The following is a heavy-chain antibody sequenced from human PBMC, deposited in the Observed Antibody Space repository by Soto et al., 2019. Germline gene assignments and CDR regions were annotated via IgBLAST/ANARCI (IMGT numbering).Heavy chain of an antibody. CDR1: GFTFSNAW. Sequence: GGSLRLSCAASGFTFSNAWMNWVRQAPGKGLEWVGRIKSKTDGGTTDYAAPVKGRFTISRDDSKNTLYLQMNSLNTEDTAVYYCRRVTMVRGVDYWGQGTLVTVSS. D-gene: IGHD3-10*01. CDR3: RRVTMVRGVDY. CDR2: IKSKTDGGTT. J-gene: IGHJ4*02. V-gene: IGHV3-15*07.